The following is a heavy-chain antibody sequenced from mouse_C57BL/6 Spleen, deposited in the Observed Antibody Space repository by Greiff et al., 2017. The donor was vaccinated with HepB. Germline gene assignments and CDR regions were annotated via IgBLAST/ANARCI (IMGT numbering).Heavy chain of an antibody. D-gene: IGHD1-1*01. Sequence: EVKLVESGGDLVKPGGSLKLSCAASGFTFSSYGMSWVRQTPDKRLEWVATISSGGSYTYYPDSVKGRFTISRDNAKNTLYLQMSSLKSEDTVMYYCARHATVNYFDYWGQGTTLTVSS. CDR1: GFTFSSYG. J-gene: IGHJ2*01. V-gene: IGHV5-6*01. CDR3: ARHATVNYFDY. CDR2: ISSGGSYT.